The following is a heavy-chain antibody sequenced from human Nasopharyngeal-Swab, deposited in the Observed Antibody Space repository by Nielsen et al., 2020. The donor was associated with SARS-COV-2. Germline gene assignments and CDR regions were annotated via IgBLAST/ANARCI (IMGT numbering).Heavy chain of an antibody. CDR1: GFTFSSYA. Sequence: GESLKISCAASGFTFSSYAMSWVRQAPGKGLEWVSAISGSGGSTYYADSVKGRFTISRDNSKKTLYLQMNSLRAEDTAVYYCAKVPLYYYDSSGPRDYWGQGTLVTVSS. CDR2: ISGSGGST. J-gene: IGHJ4*02. CDR3: AKVPLYYYDSSGPRDY. D-gene: IGHD3-22*01. V-gene: IGHV3-23*01.